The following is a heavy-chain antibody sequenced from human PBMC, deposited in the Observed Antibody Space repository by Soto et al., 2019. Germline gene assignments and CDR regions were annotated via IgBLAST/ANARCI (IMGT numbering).Heavy chain of an antibody. V-gene: IGHV3-7*03. CDR2: IKEDGGEK. CDR1: GFTFSIYW. CDR3: ARRGDLLDH. D-gene: IGHD3-10*01. J-gene: IGHJ5*02. Sequence: PGGSLRLSCAVSGFTFSIYWMSWVRQAPGKGSEWVANIKEDGGEKYYVDSVKGRFTISRDNTKNSLYLQMNSLRAEDTAVYYCARRGDLLDHWGQGTLVTVSS.